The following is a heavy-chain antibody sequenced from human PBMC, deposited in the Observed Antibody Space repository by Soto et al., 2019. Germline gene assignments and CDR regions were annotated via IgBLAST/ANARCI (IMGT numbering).Heavy chain of an antibody. D-gene: IGHD3-3*01. Sequence: SETLSLTCTVSGGSISSSSYYWGWIRQPPGKGLEWIGSIYYSGSTYYNPSLKSRVTISVDTSKNQFSLKLSSVTAADTAVYYCARHRERGYDFWSGYLYGMDVWGQGTTVTVSS. J-gene: IGHJ6*02. CDR1: GGSISSSSYY. V-gene: IGHV4-39*01. CDR2: IYYSGST. CDR3: ARHRERGYDFWSGYLYGMDV.